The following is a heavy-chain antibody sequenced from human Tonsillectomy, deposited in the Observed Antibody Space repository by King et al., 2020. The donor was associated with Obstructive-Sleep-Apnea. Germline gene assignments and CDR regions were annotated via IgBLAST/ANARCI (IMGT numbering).Heavy chain of an antibody. CDR2: ISGSGGST. V-gene: IGHV3-23*04. D-gene: IGHD3-9*01. CDR1: GFTFSSYA. CDR3: AKEDGTYYDILTGYYTTHDAFDI. Sequence: VQLVESGGGLVQPGGSLRLSCAASGFTFSSYAMSWVRQAPGKGLEWVSAISGSGGSTYYADSVKGRFTISRDNSKNTLYLQMNSLRAEDTAVYYCAKEDGTYYDILTGYYTTHDAFDIWGQWTMVTVSS. J-gene: IGHJ3*02.